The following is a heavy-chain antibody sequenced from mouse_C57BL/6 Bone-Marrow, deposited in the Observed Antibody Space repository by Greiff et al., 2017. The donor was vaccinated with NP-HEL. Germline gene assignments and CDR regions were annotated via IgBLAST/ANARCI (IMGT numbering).Heavy chain of an antibody. CDR1: GYTFTSYW. CDR2: IYPGNSDT. CDR3: TRRGEANWVVPFDY. V-gene: IGHV1-5*01. J-gene: IGHJ2*01. Sequence: EVQLQQSGTVLARPGASVKMSCKTSGYTFTSYWMHWVKQRPGQGLEWIGAIYPGNSDTSYNQKFKGKAKLTAVTSASTAYMELSSLTNEDSAVYYCTRRGEANWVVPFDYWGQGTTLTVSS. D-gene: IGHD4-1*01.